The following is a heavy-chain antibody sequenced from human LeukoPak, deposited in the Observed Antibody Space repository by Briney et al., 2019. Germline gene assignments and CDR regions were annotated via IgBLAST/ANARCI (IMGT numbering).Heavy chain of an antibody. D-gene: IGHD3-22*01. Sequence: GGSLRLSCAASGFTFSSYGMHWVRQAPGKGLEWVAVISYDGSNKYYADSVKGRFTISRDNSKNTLYLQMNGLRAEDTAVYYCAKVDYYDSSGYGLDYWGQGTLVTVSS. CDR2: ISYDGSNK. J-gene: IGHJ4*02. CDR1: GFTFSSYG. CDR3: AKVDYYDSSGYGLDY. V-gene: IGHV3-30*18.